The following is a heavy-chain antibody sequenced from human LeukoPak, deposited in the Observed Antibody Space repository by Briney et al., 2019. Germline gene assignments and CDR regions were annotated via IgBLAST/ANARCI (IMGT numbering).Heavy chain of an antibody. J-gene: IGHJ4*02. Sequence: GGSLRLSCAASGFTFSSYGMHWVRQAPGKGLEWVAVIWYDGSNKYYTDSVKGRFTISRDNSKNTLYLQMNSLRAEDTAVYYCARELSSGLIIDYWGQGTLVTVSS. D-gene: IGHD6-19*01. V-gene: IGHV3-33*01. CDR3: ARELSSGLIIDY. CDR1: GFTFSSYG. CDR2: IWYDGSNK.